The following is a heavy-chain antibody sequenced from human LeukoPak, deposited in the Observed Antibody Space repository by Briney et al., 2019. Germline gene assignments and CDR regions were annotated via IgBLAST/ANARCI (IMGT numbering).Heavy chain of an antibody. V-gene: IGHV4-61*02. CDR3: ARLMVRVHWVAFDI. CDR2: ICASGST. Sequence: PSETLSLTCPVSGDSIGSGTFCWNWVRQPAGTGLEWIGRICASGSTDYNPSLKSRVTISVDTSKNQFSLKLSSVTAADTAVYYCARLMVRVHWVAFDIWGQGTMVTVSS. D-gene: IGHD3-10*01. CDR1: GDSIGSGTFC. J-gene: IGHJ3*02.